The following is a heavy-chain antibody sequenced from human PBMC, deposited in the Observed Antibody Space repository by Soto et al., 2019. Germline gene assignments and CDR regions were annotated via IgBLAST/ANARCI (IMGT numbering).Heavy chain of an antibody. CDR2: ISGSGGST. J-gene: IGHJ4*02. CDR1: GFTFSSYA. V-gene: IGHV3-23*01. Sequence: PGGSLRLSXAASGFTFSSYAMSWVRQAPGKGLEWVSAISGSGGSTYYADSVKGRFTISRDNSKNTLYLQMNSLRAEDTAVYYCAKGRKVVPAYYFDYWGQGTLVTVSS. CDR3: AKGRKVVPAYYFDY. D-gene: IGHD2-2*01.